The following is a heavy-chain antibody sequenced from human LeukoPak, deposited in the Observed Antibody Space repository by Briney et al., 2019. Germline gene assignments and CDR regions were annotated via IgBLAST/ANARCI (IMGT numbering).Heavy chain of an antibody. D-gene: IGHD3-22*01. J-gene: IGHJ4*02. V-gene: IGHV4-59*12. CDR3: ARTGYYDSSGYYYPGAGFDY. CDR1: GGSISSYY. Sequence: SETLSLTCTVSGGSISSYYWSWIRQPPGKGLEWIGYIYYSGSTNYNPSLKSRVTISVDKSKNQFSLKLSSVTAADTAVYYCARTGYYDSSGYYYPGAGFDYWGQGTLVTVSS. CDR2: IYYSGST.